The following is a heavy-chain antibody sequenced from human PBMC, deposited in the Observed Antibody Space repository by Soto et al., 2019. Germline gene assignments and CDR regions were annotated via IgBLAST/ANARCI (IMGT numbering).Heavy chain of an antibody. J-gene: IGHJ4*02. V-gene: IGHV4-59*11. CDR2: IYYNGNT. CDR3: TRANWYSEY. CDR1: GGSISNHY. Sequence: QVQLQESGPGLVKPSETLSLTCTVSGGSISNHYWSWIRQPPGKGLEWIGYIYYNGNTNYNPSLKSRVTMSVDTSKNQISLKLSYVTAADTAVYYCTRANWYSEYWGQGTLVTVSS. D-gene: IGHD7-27*01.